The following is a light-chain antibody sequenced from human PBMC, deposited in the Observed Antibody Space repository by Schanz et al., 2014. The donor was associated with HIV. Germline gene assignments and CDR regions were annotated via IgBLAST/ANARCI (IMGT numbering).Light chain of an antibody. CDR1: QNIDNW. V-gene: IGKV1-5*03. J-gene: IGKJ4*01. CDR2: QAS. Sequence: DIQMTQSPSTLSASIGDRVTITCRASQNIDNWLAWYQQKPGEAPQVLIYQASILQNGVPSRFTGGGRGTEFTLTISSLQPEDFATYYCQQARSFPLTFGGGTKVEIK. CDR3: QQARSFPLT.